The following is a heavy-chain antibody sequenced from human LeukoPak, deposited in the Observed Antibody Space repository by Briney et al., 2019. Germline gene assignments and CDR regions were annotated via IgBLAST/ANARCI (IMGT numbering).Heavy chain of an antibody. V-gene: IGHV1-2*02. J-gene: IGHJ5*02. Sequence: ASVKVSCKTSGYSFTDNYIFWVRQAPGEGPEWMGWINPRSGSTDYAQKFQGRATLTSDTSISTVYLELPRLKSDDTAVYYCARGATYYASGTFYPWGQGTLVTVSS. CDR3: ARGATYYASGTFYP. D-gene: IGHD3-10*01. CDR1: GYSFTDNY. CDR2: INPRSGST.